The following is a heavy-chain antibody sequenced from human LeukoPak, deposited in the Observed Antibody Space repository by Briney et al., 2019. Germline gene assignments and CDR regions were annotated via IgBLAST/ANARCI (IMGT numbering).Heavy chain of an antibody. D-gene: IGHD6-6*01. CDR3: ARSSIAARPFDY. V-gene: IGHV1-69*05. CDR1: GGTLSSYA. Sequence: SVKVSCKATGGTLSSYAISWVRQAPGQGLEWMGGIIPIFGTANYAQKFQGRVTITTDESTSTAYMELSSLRSEDTAVYYCARSSIAARPFDYWGQGTLVTVSS. J-gene: IGHJ4*02. CDR2: IIPIFGTA.